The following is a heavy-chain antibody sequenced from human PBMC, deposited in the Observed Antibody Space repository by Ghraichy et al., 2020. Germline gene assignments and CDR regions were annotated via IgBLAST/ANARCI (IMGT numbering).Heavy chain of an antibody. CDR1: GGSIRSYY. D-gene: IGHD1-1*01. CDR2: IYYTGGT. CDR3: ARVDDWNALEY. V-gene: IGHV4-59*01. Sequence: SETLSLTCTVSGGSIRSYYWSWIRQPPGKELEWIGYIYYTGGTNYNPSLKSRVAISVDTSKNQFSLKLSSVTAADTAIYYCARVDDWNALEYWGQGTLVTVSS. J-gene: IGHJ4*02.